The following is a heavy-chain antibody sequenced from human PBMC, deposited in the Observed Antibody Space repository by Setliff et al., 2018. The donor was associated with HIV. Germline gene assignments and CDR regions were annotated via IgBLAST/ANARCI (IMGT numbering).Heavy chain of an antibody. D-gene: IGHD6-13*01. Sequence: SETLSLTCAVYGESFSAYFWNWIRQPPGKGLEWIGEINHSGNTNYNPSLKSRVTISVDTSKNQFSLKLNSVTAADTAVYYCASDYSSRHDAFDLWGQGTVVTVSS. J-gene: IGHJ3*01. CDR1: GESFSAYF. CDR3: ASDYSSRHDAFDL. CDR2: INHSGNT. V-gene: IGHV4-34*01.